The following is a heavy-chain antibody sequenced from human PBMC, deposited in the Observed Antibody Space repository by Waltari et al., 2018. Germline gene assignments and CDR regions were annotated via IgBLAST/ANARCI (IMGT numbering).Heavy chain of an antibody. J-gene: IGHJ4*02. CDR2: FYDTGNT. V-gene: IGHV4-59*01. CDR1: GGSFRGYY. Sequence: QVQLQESGPGLVKPSETLSLTCTVSGGSFRGYYWNWIRQPPGKGLKWLGYFYDTGNTKYNPSLKSRVTRSVDMSKNQFSLNLTAVTAADTAVYYCAGESRISDTLHYWGQGTLVTVSS. CDR3: AGESRISDTLHY. D-gene: IGHD5-18*01.